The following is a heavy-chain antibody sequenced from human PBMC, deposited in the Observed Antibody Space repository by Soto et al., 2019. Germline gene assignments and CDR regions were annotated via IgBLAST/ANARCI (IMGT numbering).Heavy chain of an antibody. J-gene: IGHJ4*02. CDR1: GGSISSGGYY. D-gene: IGHD4-4*01. CDR2: IYYSGST. CDR3: ARVTTREAEVQTFDLQRYIVDY. Sequence: PSETLSRTCTVSGGSISSGGYYWSWILQHPGKGLEWIGYIYYSGSTYYNPSLKSRVTISVDTSKNQFSLKLSSVTAADTAVYYCARVTTREAEVQTFDLQRYIVDYWGQGTLVTVSS. V-gene: IGHV4-31*03.